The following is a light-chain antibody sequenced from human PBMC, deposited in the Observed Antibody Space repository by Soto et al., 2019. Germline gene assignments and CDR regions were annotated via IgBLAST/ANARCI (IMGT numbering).Light chain of an antibody. Sequence: EIVLTHSPGTLSLSPWEIATLSCGASQSVSSSYLAWYQQKPGQAPRLLIYGASNRATGIPDRFSGSGSGTDFTLTISRLEPEDFGVYYCQQRSDWPPITFGQGTRLEIK. J-gene: IGKJ5*01. CDR2: GAS. V-gene: IGKV3D-20*02. CDR1: QSVSSSY. CDR3: QQRSDWPPIT.